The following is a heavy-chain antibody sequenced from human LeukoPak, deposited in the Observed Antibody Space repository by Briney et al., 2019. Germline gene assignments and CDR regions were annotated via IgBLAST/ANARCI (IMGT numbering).Heavy chain of an antibody. CDR1: GGTFSSYA. D-gene: IGHD2-2*01. CDR3: ARGGKYPYFDL. Sequence: GASVKVSCKASGGTFSSYAISWVRQAPGQGLEWMGRIIPIFGIANYAQKFQGRVTITADKSTSTAYMELSSLRSEDTAVYYCARGGKYPYFDLWGRGTLVTVSS. J-gene: IGHJ2*01. V-gene: IGHV1-69*04. CDR2: IIPIFGIA.